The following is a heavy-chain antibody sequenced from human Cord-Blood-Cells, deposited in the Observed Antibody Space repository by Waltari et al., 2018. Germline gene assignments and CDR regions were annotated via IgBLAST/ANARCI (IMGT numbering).Heavy chain of an antibody. CDR1: GYTFTSYD. J-gene: IGHJ4*02. CDR2: MNPNSGNT. Sequence: QVQLVQSGAEVKKPGASVKVSCKASGYTFTSYDINWVRQATGQGLEWMGWMNPNSGNTGYAQKFQGRVTMTRNTSISTAYMELSSLRSEDTAVYYCARGWELGKPPNLLPVDYWGQGTLVTVSS. CDR3: ARGWELGKPPNLLPVDY. V-gene: IGHV1-8*01. D-gene: IGHD1-26*01.